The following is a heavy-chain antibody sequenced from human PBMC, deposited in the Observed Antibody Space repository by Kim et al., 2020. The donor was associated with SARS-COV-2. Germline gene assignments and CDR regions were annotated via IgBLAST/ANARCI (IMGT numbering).Heavy chain of an antibody. J-gene: IGHJ4*02. CDR1: GGSISSYY. CDR2: IYYSGST. CDR3: ARGSRSGWYGD. Sequence: SETLSLTCTVSGGSISSYYWSWIRQPPGKGLEWIGYIYYSGSTNYNPSLKSRVTISVDTPKNQFSLKLSSVTAADTAVYYCARGSRSGWYGDWGQGTLVTVSS. V-gene: IGHV4-59*01. D-gene: IGHD6-19*01.